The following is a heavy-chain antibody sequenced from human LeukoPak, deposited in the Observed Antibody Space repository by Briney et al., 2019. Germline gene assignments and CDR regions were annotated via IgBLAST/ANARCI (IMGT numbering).Heavy chain of an antibody. Sequence: ASVKVSCKTSVGTFRSYGLNWVRQAPGQGLEWMGGFIPILGTPKYAQNLQGRVTITADESTSTGYMELSSLRYEDTAVYYCARGLYCSSSTSCYDYGMDVWGQGTTVTVSS. CDR2: FIPILGTP. J-gene: IGHJ6*02. D-gene: IGHD2-2*01. CDR3: ARGLYCSSSTSCYDYGMDV. V-gene: IGHV1-69*13. CDR1: VGTFRSYG.